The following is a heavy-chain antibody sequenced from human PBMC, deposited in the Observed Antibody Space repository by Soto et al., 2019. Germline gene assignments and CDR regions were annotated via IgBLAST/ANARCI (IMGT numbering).Heavy chain of an antibody. D-gene: IGHD5-18*01. CDR2: INWNTGSI. CDR1: GFTFDDYA. Sequence: SGGSLRLSCAASGFTFDDYAMHWVRQAPGKGLEWVSGINWNTGSIGYADSVKGRFTISKDTAKNSLYLQMNSLRAEDTALYYCAKGLSGYSYGPFDYWGQGTLVTVSS. CDR3: AKGLSGYSYGPFDY. V-gene: IGHV3-9*01. J-gene: IGHJ4*02.